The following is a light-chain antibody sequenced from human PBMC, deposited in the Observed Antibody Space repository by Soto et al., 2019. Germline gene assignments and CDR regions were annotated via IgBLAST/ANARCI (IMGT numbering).Light chain of an antibody. CDR3: AAWDDDLHVWL. Sequence: QSVLTQPPSVSATPGQGVILSCSGGDSNIGSTAVNWYQQLPGTAPRLLIYSSNQRPSGVPDRISGPKSGTSASLAISGLQSEDEADYYCAAWDDDLHVWLFGGGTKLTVL. V-gene: IGLV1-44*01. CDR1: DSNIGSTA. CDR2: SSN. J-gene: IGLJ3*02.